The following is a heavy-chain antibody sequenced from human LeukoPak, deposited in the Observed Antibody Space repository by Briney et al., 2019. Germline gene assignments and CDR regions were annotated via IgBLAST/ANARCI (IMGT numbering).Heavy chain of an antibody. D-gene: IGHD3-16*01. CDR2: ISGSGGST. CDR3: ATRQGVSPPGASDY. V-gene: IGHV3-23*01. CDR1: GFTFSNDA. Sequence: GGSLRLSCAASGFTFSNDAMRWVRQAPGKGLEGGSSISGSGGSTDYADSVKGRVTVSRDNSNNTLYLHMNSLSAPHTPVYHCATRQGVSPPGASDYWGQGTLVTASS. J-gene: IGHJ4*02.